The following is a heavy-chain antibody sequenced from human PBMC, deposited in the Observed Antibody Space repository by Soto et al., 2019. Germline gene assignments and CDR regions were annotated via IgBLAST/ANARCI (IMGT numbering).Heavy chain of an antibody. V-gene: IGHV3-23*01. D-gene: IGHD3-9*01. CDR1: GFIFSTHA. J-gene: IGHJ3*02. CDR3: ARDWGTYYDIPYAFDI. Sequence: EVQLLESGGDFLQPGGSLRLSCAASGFIFSTHAMSWVRQAPGKGLEWVSVISNSGSNTYYADSVEGRFTISRDNSRNTLSLQMNSLRAEDTAVYYCARDWGTYYDIPYAFDIWGQGTVVTVSS. CDR2: ISNSGSNT.